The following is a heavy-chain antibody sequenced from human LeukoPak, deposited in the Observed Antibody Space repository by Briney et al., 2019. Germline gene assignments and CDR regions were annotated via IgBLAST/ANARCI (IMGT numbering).Heavy chain of an antibody. CDR1: GYTFTSYG. D-gene: IGHD6-13*01. V-gene: IGHV1-18*01. CDR2: ISAYNGNT. CDR3: ARVAARYSSSWYIY. J-gene: IGHJ4*02. Sequence: ASVKVSCKASGYTFTSYGISWVRRAPGQGLEWMGWISAYNGNTNYAQKLQGRVTMTTDTSTSTAYMELRSLRSDDTAVYYCARVAARYSSSWYIYWGQGTLVTVSS.